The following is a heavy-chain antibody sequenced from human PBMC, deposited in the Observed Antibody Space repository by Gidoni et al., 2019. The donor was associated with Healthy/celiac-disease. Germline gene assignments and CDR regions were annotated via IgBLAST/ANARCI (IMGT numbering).Heavy chain of an antibody. D-gene: IGHD3-22*01. Sequence: QVQLVQSGAEVKKPGASVKVSCKASGYTFTSYYMHWVRQAPGQGLEWMGIINPSGGSTSYAQKFQGRVTMTRDTSTSTVYMELSSLRSEDTAVYYCARGAYYYDSSGYHNGDYWGQGTLVTVSS. CDR3: ARGAYYYDSSGYHNGDY. V-gene: IGHV1-46*01. CDR1: GYTFTSYY. J-gene: IGHJ4*02. CDR2: INPSGGST.